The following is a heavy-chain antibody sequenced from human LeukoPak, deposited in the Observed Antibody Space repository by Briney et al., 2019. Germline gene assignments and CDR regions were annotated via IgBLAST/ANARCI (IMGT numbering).Heavy chain of an antibody. CDR3: ARHREEGGHYGSGSYSNGMDV. D-gene: IGHD3-10*01. J-gene: IGHJ6*02. CDR1: GGSISSGGYY. CDR2: IYYSGST. Sequence: PSETLSLTCTVSGGSISSGGYYWSWIRQHPGKGLEWIGYIYYSGSTYYNPSLKSRVTISVDTSKNQFSLKLSSVTAADTAVYYCARHREEGGHYGSGSYSNGMDVWGQGTTVTVSS. V-gene: IGHV4-31*03.